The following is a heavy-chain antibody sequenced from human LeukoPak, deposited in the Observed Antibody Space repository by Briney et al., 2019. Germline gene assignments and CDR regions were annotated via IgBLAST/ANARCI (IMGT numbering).Heavy chain of an antibody. CDR2: ISSSSSTI. V-gene: IGHV3-48*04. D-gene: IGHD6-19*01. CDR3: ATIKKGLAVAGPFDY. CDR1: GFTFSSYS. J-gene: IGHJ4*02. Sequence: GGSLRLSCAASGFTFSSYSMNWARQAPGKGLEWVSYISSSSSTIYYADSVKGRFTISRDNAKNSLYLQMNSLRAEDTAVYYCATIKKGLAVAGPFDYWGQGTLVTVSS.